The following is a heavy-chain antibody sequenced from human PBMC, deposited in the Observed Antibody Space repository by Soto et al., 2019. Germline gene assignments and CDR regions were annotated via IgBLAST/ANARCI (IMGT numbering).Heavy chain of an antibody. V-gene: IGHV1-3*05. CDR2: INAGNGNT. D-gene: IGHD2-21*02. CDR3: ARSIVVVTALDY. J-gene: IGHJ4*02. CDR1: GYTFTSYA. Sequence: QVQLVQSGAEEKKPGASVKVSCKASGYTFTSYAMHWVRQAPGQRLEWMGWINAGNGNTKYLQKFQGRVTITRDTSASTAYIELSSLRSEDTAVYYCARSIVVVTALDYWGQGTLVTVSS.